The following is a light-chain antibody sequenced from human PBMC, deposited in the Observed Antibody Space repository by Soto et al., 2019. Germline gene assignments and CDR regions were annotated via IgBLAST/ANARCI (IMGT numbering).Light chain of an antibody. CDR1: QSVSTY. J-gene: IGKJ1*01. Sequence: EIVLTQFPATLSLSPGERATLSCRASQSVSTYLAGSPQKAGQAHRLLIYGASNRNIGIPASFSGSGSGTDFTLAIGSLGGEDSVVYYFEQRGTWPATLGHGTNVQSK. V-gene: IGKV3-11*01. CDR3: EQRGTWPAT. CDR2: GAS.